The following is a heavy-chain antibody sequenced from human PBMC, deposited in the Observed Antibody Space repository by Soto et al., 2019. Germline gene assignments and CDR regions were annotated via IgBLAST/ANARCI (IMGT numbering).Heavy chain of an antibody. J-gene: IGHJ5*02. CDR3: ARDGGSSSSINWFDP. Sequence: GSLRLSCAASGFTFSSYWMHWVRQAPGKGLVWVSRINSDGSSTSYADSVKGRFTISRDNAKNSLYLQMNSLRVEDTAVYYCARDGGSSSSINWFDPRGPGTLVTVSS. CDR1: GFTFSSYW. CDR2: INSDGSST. V-gene: IGHV3-74*01. D-gene: IGHD6-6*01.